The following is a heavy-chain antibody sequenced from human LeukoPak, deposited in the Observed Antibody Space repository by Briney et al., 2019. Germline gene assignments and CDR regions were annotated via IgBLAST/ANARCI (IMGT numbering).Heavy chain of an antibody. CDR3: AREGVGYSGAGY. CDR2: IYPGDSDT. V-gene: IGHV5-51*04. Sequence: GESLKISSTSGGSSSSSDLIGGGRQMPGKGLEWMGIIYPGDSDTRYSPSFQGQVTITANKPFSTDYLQWGSLKGSYTAMRYCAREGVGYSGAGYWGQGTLVTVSS. J-gene: IGHJ4*02. D-gene: IGHD2-15*01. CDR1: GSSSSSDL.